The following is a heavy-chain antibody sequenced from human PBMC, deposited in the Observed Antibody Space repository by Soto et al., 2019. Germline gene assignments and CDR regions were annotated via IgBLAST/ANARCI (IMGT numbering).Heavy chain of an antibody. J-gene: IGHJ4*02. Sequence: ASVKVSCKASGYTFTSYGISWVRQAPGQGLEWMGWINAGNGNTKYSQKFQGRVTITRDTYASTAYMELSSLRSEDTAVYYCARAVAVPADFDYWGQGTLVTVSS. V-gene: IGHV1-3*01. CDR1: GYTFTSYG. CDR2: INAGNGNT. CDR3: ARAVAVPADFDY. D-gene: IGHD6-19*01.